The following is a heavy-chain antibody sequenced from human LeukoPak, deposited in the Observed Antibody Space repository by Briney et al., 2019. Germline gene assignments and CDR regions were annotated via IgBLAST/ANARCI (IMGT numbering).Heavy chain of an antibody. V-gene: IGHV4-59*01. D-gene: IGHD3-3*01. J-gene: IGHJ5*02. Sequence: SETLSLTCTVSGGSISSYYWSWIRQPPGKGLEWIGYIYYSGNTNYNPSLKSRVTISVDTSKNQFSLKLSSVTAADTAVYYCARTYYDFWSGYTYNWFDPWGQGTLVTVSS. CDR1: GGSISSYY. CDR3: ARTYYDFWSGYTYNWFDP. CDR2: IYYSGNT.